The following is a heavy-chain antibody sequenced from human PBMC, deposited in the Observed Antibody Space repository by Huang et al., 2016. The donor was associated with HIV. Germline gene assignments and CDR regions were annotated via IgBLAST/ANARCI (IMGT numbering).Heavy chain of an antibody. CDR3: VKESAYCTSPSCYELAAAGMDY. J-gene: IGHJ4*02. V-gene: IGHV3-23*01. D-gene: IGHD2-2*01. CDR2: FTASGGAT. Sequence: VRQAPGGGLEWVPGFTASGGATYYADSVKGRFTISADNSKNTLYLQMNSLRAEDTAVYYCVKESAYCTSPSCYELAAAGMDYWGQGTLVTVSS.